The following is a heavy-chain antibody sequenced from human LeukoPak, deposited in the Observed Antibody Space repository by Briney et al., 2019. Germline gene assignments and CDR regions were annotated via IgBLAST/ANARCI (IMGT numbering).Heavy chain of an antibody. V-gene: IGHV3-73*01. CDR1: GFTFSGSA. CDR2: IRSRANSYVT. J-gene: IGHJ4*02. D-gene: IGHD3-9*01. CDR3: AKALYYDILTGYYRGGTDREAPFDY. Sequence: GGSLRLSCAASGFTFSGSAIHWVRQASGKGLEWVGRIRSRANSYVTVYAAAVTGRFIISRDDSSNTAYLQMNSLRAEDTAVYYCAKALYYDILTGYYRGGTDREAPFDYWGQGTLVTVSS.